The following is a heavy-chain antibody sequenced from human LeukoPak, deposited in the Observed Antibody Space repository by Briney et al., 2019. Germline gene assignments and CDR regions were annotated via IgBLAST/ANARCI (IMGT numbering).Heavy chain of an antibody. Sequence: PGGSLRLSCAASGFTFSSYSMNWVRQAPGKGLEWVSSISSSSFIYYADSVKGRFTISRDNAKNSLYLQMNSLRAEDTTVYYCARDLLATINYWGQGTLVTVSS. CDR1: GFTFSSYS. CDR3: ARDLLATINY. CDR2: ISSSSFI. J-gene: IGHJ4*02. V-gene: IGHV3-21*01. D-gene: IGHD5-24*01.